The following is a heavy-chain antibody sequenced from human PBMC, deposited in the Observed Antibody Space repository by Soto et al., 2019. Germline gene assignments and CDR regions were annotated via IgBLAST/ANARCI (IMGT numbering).Heavy chain of an antibody. CDR3: ARDGDTARADYYYGMDV. CDR2: IIPIFGTA. Sequence: QVQLVQSGAEVKKPGSSVKVSCKASGDTFSSYAISWVRQAPGQGLEWMGGIIPIFGTANYTQKFQGRVTITADKSTSTAYMELSSLRSEDTAVYYCARDGDTARADYYYGMDVWCQGTTVTVSS. V-gene: IGHV1-69*06. CDR1: GDTFSSYA. J-gene: IGHJ6*02. D-gene: IGHD5-18*01.